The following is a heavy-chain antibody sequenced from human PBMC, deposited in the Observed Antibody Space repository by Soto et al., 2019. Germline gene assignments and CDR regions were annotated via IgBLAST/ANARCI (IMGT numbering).Heavy chain of an antibody. J-gene: IGHJ3*02. CDR1: GGSISSGGYY. V-gene: IGHV4-31*03. CDR2: IYYSGST. CDR3: ARRLPRDDAFDI. Sequence: QVQLQESGPGLVKPSQTLSLTCTVSGGSISSGGYYWSWIRQHPGKGLEWIGYIYYSGSTYYNPSLKRRVTISVDTSKHQFALELSSVTAADTAVYYCARRLPRDDAFDIWGQGTMVTVSS.